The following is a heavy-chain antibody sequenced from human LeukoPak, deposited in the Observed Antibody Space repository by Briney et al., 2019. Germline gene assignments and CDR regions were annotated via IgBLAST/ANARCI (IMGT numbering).Heavy chain of an antibody. D-gene: IGHD3-10*01. V-gene: IGHV1-24*01. CDR2: FDPEDGET. J-gene: IGHJ4*02. CDR1: GYTLTELS. Sequence: ASVKVSCKVSGYTLTELSMHWVRQAPGKGLEWMGGFDPEDGETIYAQKLQGRVTMTTDTSTSTAYMELRSLRSDDTAVYYCARGITMVRGVFDYWGQGTLVTVSS. CDR3: ARGITMVRGVFDY.